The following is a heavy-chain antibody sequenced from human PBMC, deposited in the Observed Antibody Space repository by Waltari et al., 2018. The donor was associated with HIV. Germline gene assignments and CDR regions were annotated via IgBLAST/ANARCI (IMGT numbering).Heavy chain of an antibody. J-gene: IGHJ1*01. V-gene: IGHV4-34*02. D-gene: IGHD3-3*01. Sequence: VQLQQWGTGRLMPSETLSLTCAVYGGSFNGYYWIWIRQSPGNGLEWIGEVDYSGDTNYNPSLKSRLTISVDTSKNQFSLKLTSMTTADTGLYYCARGPHTSIFGVVKYFQPWGQGTLVTVSS. CDR3: ARGPHTSIFGVVKYFQP. CDR2: VDYSGDT. CDR1: GGSFNGYY.